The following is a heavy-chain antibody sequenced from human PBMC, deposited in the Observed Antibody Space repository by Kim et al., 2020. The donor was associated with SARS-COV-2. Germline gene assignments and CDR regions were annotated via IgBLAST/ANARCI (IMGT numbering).Heavy chain of an antibody. Sequence: AASVKGRITTTREDSKNTLYLQMNSLIPEDTAVYYCTTDRGIPARPIFDSWGQGTLVTVSS. CDR3: TTDRGIPARPIFDS. D-gene: IGHD6-6*01. V-gene: IGHV3-15*01. J-gene: IGHJ4*02.